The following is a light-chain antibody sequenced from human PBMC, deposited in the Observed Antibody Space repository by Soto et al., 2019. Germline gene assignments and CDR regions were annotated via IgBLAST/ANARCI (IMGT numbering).Light chain of an antibody. CDR2: AST. Sequence: EIVVTQSPGTLSLSPGGRATLSCRASQSVSSNHLSWYQKKPGQAPRLLIFASTGRPAVIPDRFSGSGFGTDFTLTISRLEPEDSAMYYSQQYGAXPYTCGQGPKV. CDR3: QQYGAXPYT. J-gene: IGKJ2*01. V-gene: IGKV3-20*01. CDR1: QSVSSNH.